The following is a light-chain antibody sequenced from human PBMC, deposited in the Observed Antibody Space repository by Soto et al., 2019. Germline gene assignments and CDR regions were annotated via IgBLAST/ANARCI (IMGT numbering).Light chain of an antibody. CDR3: AAWDASLDGYV. J-gene: IGLJ1*01. CDR2: SYD. CDR1: SSNLGDNT. V-gene: IGLV1-44*01. Sequence: QSVLTQPPSASGTPGQRVTISCSTSSSNLGDNTVNWYQHVPGTAPKLLLYSYDQRPSGVPDRFSGSKSGTSASLAISGLQSEDEADYYCAAWDASLDGYVFGTGTKMTVL.